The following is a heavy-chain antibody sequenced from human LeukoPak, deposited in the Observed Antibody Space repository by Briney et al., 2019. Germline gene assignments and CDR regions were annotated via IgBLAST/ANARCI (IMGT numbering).Heavy chain of an antibody. V-gene: IGHV4-34*01. CDR1: GGSFSGYY. CDR2: INHSGST. Sequence: KPSETLSLTCAVYGGSFSGYYWSWIRQPPGKGLEWIGEINHSGSTNYNPSLKSRVTISVDTSKNQFSLKLSSVTAADTAVYYCAISGWALDYWGQGTLVTVSS. D-gene: IGHD6-25*01. J-gene: IGHJ4*02. CDR3: AISGWALDY.